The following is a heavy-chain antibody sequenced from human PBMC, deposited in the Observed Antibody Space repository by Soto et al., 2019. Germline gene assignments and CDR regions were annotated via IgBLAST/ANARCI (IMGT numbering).Heavy chain of an antibody. CDR3: STRAYDTNGYYRFDP. CDR1: GGSFSVHS. Sequence: SETLSLTCAVYGGSFSVHSWTLIRQSPGKGLEWIGDINHSGRVNYSPSLKSRVTISLDTSKNQFSLTLSAVTAADTAMYYCSTRAYDTNGYYRFDPWGQGTLVTVSS. D-gene: IGHD3-22*01. V-gene: IGHV4-34*01. CDR2: INHSGRV. J-gene: IGHJ5*01.